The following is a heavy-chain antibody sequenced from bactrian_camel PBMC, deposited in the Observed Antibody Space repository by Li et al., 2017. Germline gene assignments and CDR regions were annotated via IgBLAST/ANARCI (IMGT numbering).Heavy chain of an antibody. V-gene: IGHV3S25*01. CDR1: GYTYSSYC. CDR2: TYSGDGSV. D-gene: IGHD2*01. J-gene: IGHJ4*01. Sequence: QLVESGGGSVQSGGSLRLSCAASGYTYSSYCMGWLRQAPGKEREGVATTYSGDGSVYYADAVKGRFTVSRDNAKKIVYLQMNSLKPEDTAVYYCAADENYRNYGVSFTYWGQGTQVTV. CDR3: AADENYRNYGVSFTY.